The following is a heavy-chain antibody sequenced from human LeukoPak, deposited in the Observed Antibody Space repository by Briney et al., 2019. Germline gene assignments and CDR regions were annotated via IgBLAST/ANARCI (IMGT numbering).Heavy chain of an antibody. J-gene: IGHJ4*02. Sequence: SEPLSLTCTVCGDFISNYYWSWIRQPAGKGLEWIGRIYTSGSTDYNPSLKSRVTMSVDTSKNQFSLKLSSVTAADTAVYCCARESKSYDGSGYYHDYWGQGPLVTVSS. V-gene: IGHV4-4*07. CDR3: ARESKSYDGSGYYHDY. CDR2: IYTSGST. D-gene: IGHD3-22*01. CDR1: GDFISNYY.